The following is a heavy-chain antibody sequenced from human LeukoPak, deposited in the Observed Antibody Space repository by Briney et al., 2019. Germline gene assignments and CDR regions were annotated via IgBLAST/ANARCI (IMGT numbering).Heavy chain of an antibody. CDR2: IYYSGST. D-gene: IGHD2-2*01. V-gene: IGHV4-59*12. CDR1: GGSISSSY. J-gene: IGHJ5*02. CDR3: ARDLLDYQLLSGSWFDP. Sequence: SETLSLTCSVSGGSISSSYWSWIRQPPGKGLEWIGYIYYSGSTNYNSSLQSRLTISIETSKNQFSLKLSSVTAADTAVYYCARDLLDYQLLSGSWFDPWGQGTLVTVSS.